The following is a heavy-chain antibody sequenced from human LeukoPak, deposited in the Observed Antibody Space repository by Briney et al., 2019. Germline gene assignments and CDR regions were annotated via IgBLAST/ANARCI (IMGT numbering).Heavy chain of an antibody. CDR1: GGTFSSYA. V-gene: IGHV1-69*01. D-gene: IGHD2-2*01. Sequence: SVKVSCKASGGTFSSYAISWVRQAPGQGLEWMGGIIPIFGTANYAQKFQGRVTITADESTSTAYMELSSLRSEDTAVYYCARAYSPSLSPAAMVGYYYGMDVWGKGTTVTVSS. J-gene: IGHJ6*04. CDR2: IIPIFGTA. CDR3: ARAYSPSLSPAAMVGYYYGMDV.